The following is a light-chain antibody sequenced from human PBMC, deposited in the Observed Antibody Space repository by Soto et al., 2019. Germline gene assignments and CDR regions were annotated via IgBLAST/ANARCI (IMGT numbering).Light chain of an antibody. J-gene: IGKJ2*01. V-gene: IGKV3-11*01. CDR3: QQYVNSPYT. CDR2: DAS. CDR1: QDINTY. Sequence: EVVLTQSPATLSLSPGEKATLSCRASQDINTYLGWYQQKPGQPPRLLIYDASNRTSGSPTRFSGSGSGTDFTHTIDTLEPEDFAIYYCQQYVNSPYTFGQGTKLEIK.